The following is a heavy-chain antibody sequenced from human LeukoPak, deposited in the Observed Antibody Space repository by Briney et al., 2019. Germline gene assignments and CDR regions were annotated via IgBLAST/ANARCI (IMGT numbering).Heavy chain of an antibody. D-gene: IGHD3-22*01. J-gene: IGHJ4*02. CDR3: ARAPVEEYYDSSGYYVG. V-gene: IGHV3-7*01. Sequence: GGSLRLSCAASGFTFSSYWMSWVRQAPGKGLEWVANIKQDGSEKYYVDSVKGRFTISRDNAKNSLYLQMNSLRAEDTAVYYCARAPVEEYYDSSGYYVGWGQGTLVTVSS. CDR2: IKQDGSEK. CDR1: GFTFSSYW.